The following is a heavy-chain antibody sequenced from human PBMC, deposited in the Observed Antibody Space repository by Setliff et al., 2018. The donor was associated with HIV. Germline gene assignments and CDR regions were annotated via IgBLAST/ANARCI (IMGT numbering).Heavy chain of an antibody. CDR2: IYYSGST. CDR3: ARANSIKGYSYGPDAFDI. D-gene: IGHD5-18*01. J-gene: IGHJ3*02. V-gene: IGHV4-59*01. Sequence: SETLSLTCTFSTGSISRYYWNWIRQPPGKGLEWIGYIYYSGSTNYDPSLKSRVTISLDTSKNQFSLNLSSVTAADTAVYYCARANSIKGYSYGPDAFDIWGQGTMVTVSS. CDR1: TGSISRYY.